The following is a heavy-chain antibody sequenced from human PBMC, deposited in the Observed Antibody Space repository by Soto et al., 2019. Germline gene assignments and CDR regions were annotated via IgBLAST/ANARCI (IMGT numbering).Heavy chain of an antibody. D-gene: IGHD5-12*01. CDR2: VRGNGDPP. CDR3: VKSRGGNNFDFFD. CDR1: GFTFSSYA. Sequence: SLRLSCSASGFTFSSYAMHWVRQAPGKGLQYISGVRGNGDPPFYADSVKGRFTISRDNSKNTLYLQMTGVSADDAAVYYCVKSRGGNNFDFFDWGQGTLVTVSS. V-gene: IGHV3-64D*06. J-gene: IGHJ4*02.